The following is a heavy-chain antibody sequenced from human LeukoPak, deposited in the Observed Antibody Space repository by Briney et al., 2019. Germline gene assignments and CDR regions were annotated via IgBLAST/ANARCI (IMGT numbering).Heavy chain of an antibody. Sequence: SVKVSCKASGGTFSTYASSWVRQAPGQGLEWMGRIIPILGIANYAQKFQGRVTITADKSTSTAYMELSSLRSEDTAVYYCASVIAVAGTDAFDLWGRGTMVTVSS. CDR2: IIPILGIA. D-gene: IGHD6-19*01. CDR1: GGTFSTYA. J-gene: IGHJ3*01. V-gene: IGHV1-69*04. CDR3: ASVIAVAGTDAFDL.